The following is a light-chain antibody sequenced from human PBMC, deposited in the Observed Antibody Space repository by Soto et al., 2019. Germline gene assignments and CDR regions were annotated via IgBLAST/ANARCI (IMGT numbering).Light chain of an antibody. CDR3: PQSYSTPRT. CDR2: AAS. V-gene: IGKV1-39*01. J-gene: IGKJ1*01. CDR1: ESISSY. Sequence: DIQMTQSPSSLSASVGDRVTITCRASESISSYLNLYQQKPGKAPKLLIYAASSLQSGVPSRVSGSGSGTDFTLTISSLQPEEFATYYCPQSYSTPRTFGQGTKVEIK.